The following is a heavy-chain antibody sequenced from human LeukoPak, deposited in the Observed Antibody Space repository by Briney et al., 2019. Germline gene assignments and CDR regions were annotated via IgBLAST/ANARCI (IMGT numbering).Heavy chain of an antibody. Sequence: GSLRLSCAASGFTFSSHWMHWVRQAPGKGLVWVSRINSDGSSTSYADSVKGRFTISRDNAKNTLYLQMNSLRAEDTAVYYCAREGGGKWELPVYYYGMDVWGQGTTVTVSS. CDR2: INSDGSST. D-gene: IGHD1-26*01. J-gene: IGHJ6*02. CDR3: AREGGGKWELPVYYYGMDV. CDR1: GFTFSSHW. V-gene: IGHV3-74*01.